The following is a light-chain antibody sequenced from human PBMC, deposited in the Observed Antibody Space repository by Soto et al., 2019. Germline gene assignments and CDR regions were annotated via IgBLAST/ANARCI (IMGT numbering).Light chain of an antibody. CDR1: QSVSSSY. Sequence: EIVLTQSPGSLSMSXGKRAPLAXXXSQSVSSSYLAWYQQKPGQAPRLLIYGASSRATGIPDRFSGSGSGTDFTLTISRLEPEDFAVYYCQQYGSSPLTFGQGTKVDIK. J-gene: IGKJ1*01. V-gene: IGKV3-20*01. CDR3: QQYGSSPLT. CDR2: GAS.